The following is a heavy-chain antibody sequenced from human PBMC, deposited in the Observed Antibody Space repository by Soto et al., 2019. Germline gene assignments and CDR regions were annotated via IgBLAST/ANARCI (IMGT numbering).Heavy chain of an antibody. CDR1: GGTFSSYA. CDR3: ARVVDVRPATYSGMDV. V-gene: IGHV1-69*05. J-gene: IGHJ6*02. Sequence: GASVKVSCKASGGTFSSYAISWVRQAPGQGLEWMGGIIPIFGTANYAQKFQDRLILTRETSATTAHLELSGLTSDDTAIYYCARVVDVRPATYSGMDVWGPGTRVTVSS. D-gene: IGHD2-21*01. CDR2: IIPIFGTA.